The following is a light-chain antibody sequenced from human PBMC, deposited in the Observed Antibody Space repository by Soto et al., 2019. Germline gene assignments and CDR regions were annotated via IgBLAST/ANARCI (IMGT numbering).Light chain of an antibody. CDR3: SSYTGRPTPPYV. V-gene: IGLV2-14*01. Sequence: QSVLTQPASVSGSPGQSITISCTGTSSDIGGYNYVSWYQQHPGKAPKLMIYDVRNRPSGVSNRFSGSKSGNTASLTISGLQTEDEADYYCSSYTGRPTPPYVFGAGTKLTVL. CDR2: DVR. J-gene: IGLJ1*01. CDR1: SSDIGGYNY.